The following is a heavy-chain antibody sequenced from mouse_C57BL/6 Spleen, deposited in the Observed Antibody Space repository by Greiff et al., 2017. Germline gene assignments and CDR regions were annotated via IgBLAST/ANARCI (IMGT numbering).Heavy chain of an antibody. CDR3: AREDYYGSSWDY. J-gene: IGHJ2*01. Sequence: EVMLVESEGGLVQPGSSMKLSCTASGFTFSDYYMAWVRQVPEKGLEWVAYINYDGSSSYYLDSLKSRFIFSRDSAKNLLYQQMSSLKSEDTSTYYCAREDYYGSSWDYWGQGTTLTVSS. D-gene: IGHD1-1*01. CDR1: GFTFSDYY. CDR2: INYDGSSS. V-gene: IGHV5-16*01.